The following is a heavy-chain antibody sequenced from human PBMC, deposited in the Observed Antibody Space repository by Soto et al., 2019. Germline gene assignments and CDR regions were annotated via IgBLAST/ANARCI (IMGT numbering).Heavy chain of an antibody. D-gene: IGHD5-12*01. CDR2: MFHSGST. J-gene: IGHJ4*02. CDR1: GYSISSGFY. Sequence: SETLALTCAVSGYSISSGFYWGWIRQLPGKGLEWIGIMFHSGSTYYNPSLQSRVTISVDTSMNQVSLKLPSVTVADTAVYFCANQRSREGYNFIEYWGQGIQVTVSS. CDR3: ANQRSREGYNFIEY. V-gene: IGHV4-38-2*01.